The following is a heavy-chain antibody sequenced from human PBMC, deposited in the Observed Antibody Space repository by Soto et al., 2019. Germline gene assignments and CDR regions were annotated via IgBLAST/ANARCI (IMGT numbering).Heavy chain of an antibody. Sequence: LSCAASGFTFSSYWMHWVRQAPGKGLVWVSRINNDGSSISYADSVKGRFTISRDNAKNTLYLQMNSLRVEDTAVYYCAKVGYYGSGSLGFDPWGQGTLVTVSS. J-gene: IGHJ5*02. CDR1: GFTFSSYW. CDR3: AKVGYYGSGSLGFDP. V-gene: IGHV3-74*01. D-gene: IGHD3-10*01. CDR2: INNDGSSI.